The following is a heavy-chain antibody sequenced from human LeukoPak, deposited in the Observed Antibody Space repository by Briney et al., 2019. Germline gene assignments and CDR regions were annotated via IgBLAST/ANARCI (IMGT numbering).Heavy chain of an antibody. Sequence: SVKVSCKASGGTFSSYAISWVRQAPGQGLEWMGGIIPIFGTANYAQKFQGRVTITADESTSTAYMELSSLRSEDTAVYYCARGLVGRYGETDTAMSTDNWFDPWGQGTLVTVSS. J-gene: IGHJ5*02. D-gene: IGHD4-17*01. CDR1: GGTFSSYA. CDR3: ARGLVGRYGETDTAMSTDNWFDP. V-gene: IGHV1-69*01. CDR2: IIPIFGTA.